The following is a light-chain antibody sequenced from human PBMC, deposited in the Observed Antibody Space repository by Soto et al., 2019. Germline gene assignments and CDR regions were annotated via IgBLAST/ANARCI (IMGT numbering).Light chain of an antibody. Sequence: QSVLTQPPSVSGAPRQTVSISCSGATSNIGNNAVNWYQQLPGKAPKLLIYFDDLMPSGVSDRFSGSKSGTSASLAISGLQSEDEADYYCAAWDDSLNVVLFGGGTKLTVL. J-gene: IGLJ2*01. CDR1: TSNIGNNA. CDR3: AAWDDSLNVVL. CDR2: FDD. V-gene: IGLV1-36*01.